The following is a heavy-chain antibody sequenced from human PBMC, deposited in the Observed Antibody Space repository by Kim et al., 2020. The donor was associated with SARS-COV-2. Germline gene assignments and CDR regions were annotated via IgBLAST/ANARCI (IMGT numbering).Heavy chain of an antibody. J-gene: IGHJ4*02. D-gene: IGHD6-19*01. CDR1: GGSFSGYY. Sequence: SETLSLTCAVYGGSFSGYYWSWIRQPPGKGLEWIGEINHSGSTNYNPSLKSRVTISVDTSKNQFSLKLSSVTAADTAVYYCARGIAARPKYSSGWYDNDRWGQGTLVTVSS. V-gene: IGHV4-34*01. CDR3: ARGIAARPKYSSGWYDNDR. CDR2: INHSGST.